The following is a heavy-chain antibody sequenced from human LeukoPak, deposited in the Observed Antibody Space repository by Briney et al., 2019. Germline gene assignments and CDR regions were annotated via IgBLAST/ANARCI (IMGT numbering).Heavy chain of an antibody. CDR3: ARGDSSSWYEGLGWFDP. V-gene: IGHV4-59*01. CDR2: IYYSGST. J-gene: IGHJ5*02. CDR1: GGSISSYY. Sequence: PSETLSLTCTVSGGSISSYYWSWIRQPPGKGLEWIGYIYYSGSTNYNPSLKSRLTLSVDTSKNQFSLKLSSVTAADTAVYYCARGDSSSWYEGLGWFDPWGQGTLVTVSS. D-gene: IGHD6-13*01.